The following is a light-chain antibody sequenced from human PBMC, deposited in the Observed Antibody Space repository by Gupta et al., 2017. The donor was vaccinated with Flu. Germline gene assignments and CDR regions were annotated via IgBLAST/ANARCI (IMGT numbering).Light chain of an antibody. Sequence: DIVMTQSPASLSVSLGERATINCRSSQNILYTNNKNYLAWYQQKPGQPPKLLISWASTRESGVPDRFSGSGAGKDFTLTSSRLQEEDGAVYCWQQDYHLYSFGQGTKLEIK. V-gene: IGKV4-1*01. CDR3: QQDYHLYS. J-gene: IGKJ2*03. CDR1: QNILYTNNKNY. CDR2: WAS.